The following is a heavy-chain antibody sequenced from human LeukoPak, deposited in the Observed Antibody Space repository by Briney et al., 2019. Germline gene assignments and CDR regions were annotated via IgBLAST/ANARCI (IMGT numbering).Heavy chain of an antibody. CDR2: ISGSGGST. Sequence: PGGSLRLSCAASGFTFSSYAMSWVRQAPGKGLEWVSAISGSGGSTYYADSVKGRFTISRDNSKNTLYLQMNSLRAEDTAVYYCAKVTPLWFGELYGFDYWGQGTLVTVSS. J-gene: IGHJ4*02. CDR3: AKVTPLWFGELYGFDY. CDR1: GFTFSSYA. D-gene: IGHD3-10*01. V-gene: IGHV3-23*01.